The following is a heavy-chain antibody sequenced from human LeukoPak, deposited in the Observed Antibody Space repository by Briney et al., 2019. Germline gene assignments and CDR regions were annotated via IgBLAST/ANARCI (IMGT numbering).Heavy chain of an antibody. CDR1: GFPFSSYA. CDR3: VRGYSFGPYGMDV. V-gene: IGHV3-64D*09. J-gene: IGHJ6*02. Sequence: GSLRLSCSASGFPFSSYAMHWVRQAPGKGLEYVSAISDSGGSTYYADSVKGRFTISRDNSKNTLYLQMSSLRAEDTAVYFCVRGYSFGPYGMDVWGQGTTVTVSS. CDR2: ISDSGGST. D-gene: IGHD2-15*01.